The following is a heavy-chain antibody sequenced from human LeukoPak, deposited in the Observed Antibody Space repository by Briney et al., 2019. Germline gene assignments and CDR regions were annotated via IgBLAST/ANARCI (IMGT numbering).Heavy chain of an antibody. J-gene: IGHJ3*02. CDR2: SRSKAYGGTT. CDR1: GFNFDDYA. CDR3: TRFAGGAFDI. V-gene: IGHV3-49*04. D-gene: IGHD3-10*01. Sequence: GGSLRLSRTASGFNFDDYAMRWVRQAPGKGLAWLGLSRSKAYGGTTGYATSVKGRITISRDDSKSIAYLQMNSLKTEDTAVYYCTRFAGGAFDIWGQGAMVTVSS.